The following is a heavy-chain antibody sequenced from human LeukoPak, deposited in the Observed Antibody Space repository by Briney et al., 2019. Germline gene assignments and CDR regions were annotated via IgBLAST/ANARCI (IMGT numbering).Heavy chain of an antibody. V-gene: IGHV4-39*01. D-gene: IGHD3-22*01. J-gene: IGHJ4*02. CDR1: GGSISSSSYY. CDR3: QTDSSGYYYEGVRKNG. Sequence: PSETLSLTCTVSGGSISSSSYYWGWIRQPPGKGLEWIGSIYYSGSTYYNPSLKSRVTISVDTSKNQFSLKLSSVTAADTAVYYCQTDSSGYYYEGVRKNGWGQGTLVTVSS. CDR2: IYYSGST.